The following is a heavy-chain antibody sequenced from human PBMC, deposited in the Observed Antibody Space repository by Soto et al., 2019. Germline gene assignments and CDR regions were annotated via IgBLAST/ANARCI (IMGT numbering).Heavy chain of an antibody. D-gene: IGHD2-8*01. J-gene: IGHJ4*02. CDR1: GFTFSSYA. Sequence: HPGGSLRLSCAASGFTFSSYAMHWVRQAPGKGLEWVAVISYDGSNKYYADSVKGRFTISRDNSKNTLYLQMNSLRAEDTAVYYCARDRPSYCTNGVCYEIPIRGYFDYWGQGTLVTVSS. V-gene: IGHV3-30-3*01. CDR3: ARDRPSYCTNGVCYEIPIRGYFDY. CDR2: ISYDGSNK.